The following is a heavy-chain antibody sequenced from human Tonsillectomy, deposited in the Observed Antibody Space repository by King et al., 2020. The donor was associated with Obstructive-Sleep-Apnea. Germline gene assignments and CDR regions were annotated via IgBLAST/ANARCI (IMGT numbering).Heavy chain of an antibody. D-gene: IGHD6-13*01. CDR2: ISYDGSNK. J-gene: IGHJ6*02. CDR3: AKEMIAAAATGGMDV. V-gene: IGHV3-30*18. CDR1: GFTFSSYS. Sequence: VQLVESGGGVVQPGRSLRLSCAASGFTFSSYSMHWVRQAPGKGLEWVAVISYDGSNKYYADSVKGRFTVSRDNSKNTLYLQMNSLRPEDTAMYYCAKEMIAAAATGGMDVWGQGTTVIVSS.